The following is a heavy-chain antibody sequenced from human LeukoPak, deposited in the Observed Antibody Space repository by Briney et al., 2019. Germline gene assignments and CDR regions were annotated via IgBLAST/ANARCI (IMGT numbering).Heavy chain of an antibody. CDR1: GFTFSSYG. CDR3: ARGYGESHFDY. CDR2: IRYDGSNQ. Sequence: GGSLRLSCAASGFTFSSYGMHLVRQTPGRGLEWVSFIRYDGSNQYYADSVKGRFTISRDNSKNTLYLQMTSLRPEDTAVYFCARGYGESHFDYWGQGTLVTVSS. V-gene: IGHV3-30*02. J-gene: IGHJ4*02. D-gene: IGHD5-18*01.